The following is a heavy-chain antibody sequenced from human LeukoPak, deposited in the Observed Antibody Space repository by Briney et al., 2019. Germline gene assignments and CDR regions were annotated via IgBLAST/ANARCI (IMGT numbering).Heavy chain of an antibody. D-gene: IGHD3-10*01. Sequence: GGSLRRSCAASGFTFSSYAMSWVRQAPGKGLEWVSAISGSGGSTYYADSVKGRFTISRDNSKNTLYLQMKSLRAEVTAVYYCGCDGLVRGVILAYFGCWGQGTLVTVSS. J-gene: IGHJ4*02. CDR3: GCDGLVRGVILAYFGC. CDR2: ISGSGGST. V-gene: IGHV3-23*01. CDR1: GFTFSSYA.